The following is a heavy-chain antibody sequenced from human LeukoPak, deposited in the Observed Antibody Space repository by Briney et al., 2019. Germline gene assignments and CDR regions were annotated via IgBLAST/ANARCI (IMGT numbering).Heavy chain of an antibody. CDR3: ARDPWSYWSY. CDR1: GFTFSSYT. D-gene: IGHD1-26*01. CDR2: ISSDSNYI. J-gene: IGHJ4*02. Sequence: PGRSLRLSCAASGFTFSSYTMNWVRQAPGKGLEWVSSISSDSNYIHYADSMKGRFSISRDNAKNSLYLQMYSLRADDTAVYYCARDPWSYWSYWGQGTLVTVSS. V-gene: IGHV3-21*01.